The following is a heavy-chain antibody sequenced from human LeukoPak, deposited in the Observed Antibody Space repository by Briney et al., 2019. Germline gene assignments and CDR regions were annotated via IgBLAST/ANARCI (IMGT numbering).Heavy chain of an antibody. CDR1: GFTFSSYA. CDR2: ISYDGSNK. Sequence: GGSLRLSCAASGFTFSSYAMHWVRQAPGKGLEWMAVISYDGSNKYYTDSVKGRFTISRDNSKNTLYLQMNSLRAEDTAVYYCARDLTYPLLYYFDYWGQGTPVTVSS. V-gene: IGHV3-30-3*01. D-gene: IGHD2-2*01. J-gene: IGHJ4*02. CDR3: ARDLTYPLLYYFDY.